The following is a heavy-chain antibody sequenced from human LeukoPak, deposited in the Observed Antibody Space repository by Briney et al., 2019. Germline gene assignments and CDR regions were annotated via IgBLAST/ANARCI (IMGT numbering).Heavy chain of an antibody. V-gene: IGHV3-64*01. CDR3: ARDSAGTTDYYFDY. J-gene: IGHJ4*02. CDR1: GFTFRSYA. Sequence: GGSLRLSCAASGFTFRSYAMHWVRQAPGKGLEYVSAISSNGGSTYYANSVKGRFTISRDNSKNTLYLQMGSLRAEDMAVYYCARDSAGTTDYYFDYWGQGTLVTVSS. CDR2: ISSNGGST. D-gene: IGHD1-7*01.